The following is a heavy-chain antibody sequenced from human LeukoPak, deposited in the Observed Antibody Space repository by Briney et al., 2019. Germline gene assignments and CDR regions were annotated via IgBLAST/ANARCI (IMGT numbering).Heavy chain of an antibody. D-gene: IGHD3-22*01. CDR3: AKRGYYYDSSGYYYFDQ. Sequence: PGGSLRLSCAASGFTFSSYSMNWVRQAPGKGLEWISFITSSSSTKYYTDSVKGRFTISRDNAKNSLYLQVNSLRDEDTAVYYCAKRGYYYDSSGYYYFDQWGQGTLVTVSS. CDR1: GFTFSSYS. V-gene: IGHV3-48*02. J-gene: IGHJ4*02. CDR2: ITSSSSTK.